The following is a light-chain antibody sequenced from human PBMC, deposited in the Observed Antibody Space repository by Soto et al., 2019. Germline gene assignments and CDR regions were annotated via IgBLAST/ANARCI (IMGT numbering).Light chain of an antibody. CDR3: QQTYSTPPEDT. V-gene: IGKV1-39*01. CDR1: QSISSY. CDR2: AAS. J-gene: IGKJ2*01. Sequence: DIQMTQSPSSLSASVGDRVTITCRASQSISSYLNWYQQKPGKAPKLLIYAASSLQSGVPSRFSGSGSGTDFTLTISSLQPEDFASYYCQQTYSTPPEDTFGLGTKLEIK.